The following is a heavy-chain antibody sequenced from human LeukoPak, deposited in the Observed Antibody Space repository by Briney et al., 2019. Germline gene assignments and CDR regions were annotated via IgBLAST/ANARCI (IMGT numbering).Heavy chain of an antibody. D-gene: IGHD6-19*01. Sequence: SETLSLTCTVSGGSISSSSYSWGWIRQPPGKGLEWIGEINHSGSTNYNPSLKSRVTISVDTSKNQFSLKLSSVTAADTAVYYCARGVTTSGWYYYFDYWGQGTLVTVSS. CDR2: INHSGST. J-gene: IGHJ4*02. V-gene: IGHV4-39*07. CDR1: GGSISSSSYS. CDR3: ARGVTTSGWYYYFDY.